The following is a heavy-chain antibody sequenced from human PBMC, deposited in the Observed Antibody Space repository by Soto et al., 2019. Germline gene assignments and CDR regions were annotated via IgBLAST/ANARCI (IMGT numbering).Heavy chain of an antibody. D-gene: IGHD6-13*01. CDR2: FDPEDGET. Sequence: ASVKVSCKVSGYTLTELSMHWVRQAPGKGLEWMGGFDPEDGETIYAQKFQGRVTMTEDTSTDTAYMELSSLRSEDTAVYYCATELAAAGTRIDYYYGRDVWGQGTTVTVSS. CDR3: ATELAAAGTRIDYYYGRDV. V-gene: IGHV1-24*01. CDR1: GYTLTELS. J-gene: IGHJ6*02.